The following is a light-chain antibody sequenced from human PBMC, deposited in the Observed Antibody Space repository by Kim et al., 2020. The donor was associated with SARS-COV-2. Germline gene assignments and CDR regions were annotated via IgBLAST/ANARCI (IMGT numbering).Light chain of an antibody. CDR3: QQYGSPWT. V-gene: IGKV3-20*01. Sequence: LSPGERATLSGRASQTISSSYLAWYQQKPGQAPRLLMYGASSRATGIPDRFSGSGSGTDFTLTISRLEPEDFAVYYCQQYGSPWTFGQGTKVDIK. CDR1: QTISSSY. J-gene: IGKJ1*01. CDR2: GAS.